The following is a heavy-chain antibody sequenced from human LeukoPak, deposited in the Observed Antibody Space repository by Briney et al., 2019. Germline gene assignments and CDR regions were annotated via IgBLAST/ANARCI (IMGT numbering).Heavy chain of an antibody. J-gene: IGHJ4*02. V-gene: IGHV1-18*01. Sequence: ASVKVSCKASGYTFTIYGINWVRQAPGQRLEWMGWISAYNGNTNYAQKFQGRVTMTTDTSTTTAYMELRSLRSDDTAVYYCARATDSSGYYDYWGQGTLVTVSS. D-gene: IGHD3-22*01. CDR1: GYTFTIYG. CDR2: ISAYNGNT. CDR3: ARATDSSGYYDY.